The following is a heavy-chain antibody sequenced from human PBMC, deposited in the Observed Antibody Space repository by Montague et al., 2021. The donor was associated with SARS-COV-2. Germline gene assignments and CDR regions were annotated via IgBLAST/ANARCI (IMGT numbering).Heavy chain of an antibody. D-gene: IGHD3-10*01. CDR2: ISHHGADK. CDR3: ARAQYYHGTARPSEVDY. J-gene: IGHJ4*02. V-gene: IGHV3-30*19. CDR1: GFTFSSYG. Sequence: SLRLSCAASGFTFSSYGMHWVRQAPGKGLEWVTVISHHGADKYYADSVKGRFITSRDNSKNMVYLQMDSLRAEDTAVYYCARAQYYHGTARPSEVDYWGQGTLATVSS.